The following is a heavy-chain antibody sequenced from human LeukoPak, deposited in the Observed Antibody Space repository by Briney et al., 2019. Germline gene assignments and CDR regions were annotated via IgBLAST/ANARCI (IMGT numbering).Heavy chain of an antibody. CDR2: FYPSGST. D-gene: IGHD3-10*01. J-gene: IGHJ4*02. CDR3: ARGALLWFGAKMEYYFDY. V-gene: IGHV4-61*02. Sequence: SETLSLTCTVSGGSISSGRNYWSWIRQPAGKGLEWIGRFYPSGSTNYNPSLKSRVTISVDTSKNQFPLSLRSVTAADTAVYYCARGALLWFGAKMEYYFDYWGQGTPLTVSS. CDR1: GGSISSGRNY.